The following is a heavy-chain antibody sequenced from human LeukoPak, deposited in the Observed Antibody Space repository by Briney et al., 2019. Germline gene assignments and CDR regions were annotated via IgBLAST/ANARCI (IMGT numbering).Heavy chain of an antibody. CDR1: GGSISSGSYY. CDR3: AREGEFLEWLDAFDI. CDR2: IYTSGST. D-gene: IGHD3-3*01. Sequence: PSETLSLTCTVSGGSISSGSYYWSWIRQPAGKGLEWIGRIYTSGSTNYNPSLKSRVTISVDTSKNQFSLKLSSVTAADTAVYYCAREGEFLEWLDAFDIWGQGTMVTVSS. V-gene: IGHV4-61*02. J-gene: IGHJ3*02.